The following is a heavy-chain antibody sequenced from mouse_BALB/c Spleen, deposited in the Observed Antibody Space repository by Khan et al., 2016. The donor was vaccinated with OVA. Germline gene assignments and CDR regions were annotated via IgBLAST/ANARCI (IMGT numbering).Heavy chain of an antibody. V-gene: IGHV2-3*01. CDR3: AKDRGYYAMDY. Sequence: QVQLKESGPGLVAPSQSLSITCTVSGFSLTSYGVSWVRQPPGKGLEWLGIIWGDGNTNFHSALRSRLSISKDNSKSHVFLKLNSLQTDDTATYYCAKDRGYYAMDYWGQGTSVTGSS. CDR2: IWGDGNT. J-gene: IGHJ4*01. CDR1: GFSLTSYG.